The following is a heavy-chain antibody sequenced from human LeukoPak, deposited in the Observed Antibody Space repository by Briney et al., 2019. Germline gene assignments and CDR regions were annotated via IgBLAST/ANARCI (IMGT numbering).Heavy chain of an antibody. D-gene: IGHD6-19*01. V-gene: IGHV4-39*07. CDR1: FGSISSDSHY. Sequence: SETLSLTCTVSFGSISSDSHYWGWIRQPPGNRLEWIASIYYGGTTQYNPSLKSRATISIDTSNNRFSLRLTSATAADTAVYYCARWSSDWENNYFDPWGQGILVTVSS. CDR2: IYYGGTT. CDR3: ARWSSDWENNYFDP. J-gene: IGHJ5*02.